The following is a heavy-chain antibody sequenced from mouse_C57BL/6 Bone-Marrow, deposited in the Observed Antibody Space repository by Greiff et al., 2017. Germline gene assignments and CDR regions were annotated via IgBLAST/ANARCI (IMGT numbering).Heavy chain of an antibody. CDR1: GFTFSSYA. V-gene: IGHV5-4*01. Sequence: VHLVESGGGLVKPGGSLKLSCAASGFTFSSYAMSWVRQTPEKRLEWVATISDGGSYTYYPDNVKGRFTISRDNAKNNLYLQMSHLKSEDTAMYYCARDNGYYVFDYGGQGTTLTVSS. CDR3: ARDNGYYVFDY. CDR2: ISDGGSYT. D-gene: IGHD2-3*01. J-gene: IGHJ2*01.